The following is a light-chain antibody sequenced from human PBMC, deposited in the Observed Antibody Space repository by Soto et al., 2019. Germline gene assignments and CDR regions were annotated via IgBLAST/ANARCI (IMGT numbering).Light chain of an antibody. CDR3: SSFTSTNTVL. Sequence: QSALTQPASVSGSPGQSITISCTGTSNDVGGYNYVSWYQQHPGKAPKLMIYNVSNRPSGVSNRFSGSKSGNTASLTISGLQAEDEGHYYCSSFTSTNTVLFGGGTKLTVL. CDR2: NVS. CDR1: SNDVGGYNY. J-gene: IGLJ2*01. V-gene: IGLV2-14*01.